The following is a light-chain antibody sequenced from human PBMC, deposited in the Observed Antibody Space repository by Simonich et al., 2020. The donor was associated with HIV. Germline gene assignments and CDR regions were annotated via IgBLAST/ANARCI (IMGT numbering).Light chain of an antibody. CDR3: QQYDNLPSIT. V-gene: IGKV1-33*01. Sequence: DIQMTQSPSSLSASVGDRVTITCQASQDISNYLNWYQQKPGKAPKLLIYDVSKLETGVPSRFSGSGSGTDFTFTISSLQPEDIATYYCQQYDNLPSITFGQGTKVEIK. J-gene: IGKJ1*01. CDR2: DVS. CDR1: QDISNY.